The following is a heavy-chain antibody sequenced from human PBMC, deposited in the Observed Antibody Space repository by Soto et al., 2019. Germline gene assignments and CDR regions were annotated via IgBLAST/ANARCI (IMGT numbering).Heavy chain of an antibody. V-gene: IGHV3-64D*06. J-gene: IGHJ4*02. CDR2: ISSNGGST. D-gene: IGHD3-3*01. Sequence: GGSLRLSCSASGFTFSSYAMHWVRQAPGKGLEYVSAISSNGGSTYYADSVKGRFTISRDNSKNTLYLQMSSLRAEDTAVYYCVKSRIRDYAFWSGYYPFDYWGQGTLVTVSS. CDR1: GFTFSSYA. CDR3: VKSRIRDYAFWSGYYPFDY.